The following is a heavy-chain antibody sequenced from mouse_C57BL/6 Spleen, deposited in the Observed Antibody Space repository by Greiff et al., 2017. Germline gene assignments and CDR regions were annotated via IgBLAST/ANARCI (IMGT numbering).Heavy chain of an antibody. CDR3: TVITFDD. CDR1: GYTFTDYE. V-gene: IGHV1-15*01. D-gene: IGHD2-4*01. J-gene: IGHJ2*01. Sequence: VQLQESGAELVRPGASVTLSCKASGYTFTDYEMHWVKQTPVHGLEWIGAIDPETGGTAYNQKFKGKAILTADKSSSTAYMELRSLTSEDSAVYYCTVITFDDWGQGTTLTVSS. CDR2: IDPETGGT.